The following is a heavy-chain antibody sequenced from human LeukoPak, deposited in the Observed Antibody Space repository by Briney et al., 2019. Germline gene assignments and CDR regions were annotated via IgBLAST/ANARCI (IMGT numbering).Heavy chain of an antibody. CDR3: ARSNLHHTAYFDY. D-gene: IGHD1-14*01. J-gene: IGHJ4*02. CDR2: IYYSGST. V-gene: IGHV4-59*01. Sequence: PSETLSLTCTVSGGSISSYYWSWIRQPPGKGLEWIGYIYYSGSTNYNPSLKSRVTISVDTSKNQFSLKLSSVTAADTAVYYCARSNLHHTAYFDYWGQGTLVTVSS. CDR1: GGSISSYY.